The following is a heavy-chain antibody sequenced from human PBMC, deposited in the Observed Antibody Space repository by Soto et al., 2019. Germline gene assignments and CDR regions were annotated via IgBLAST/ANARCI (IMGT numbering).Heavy chain of an antibody. CDR2: IYYTGGT. CDR1: GGSISSGTFS. CDR3: ARATFFRKGYYAATDYYFFDY. J-gene: IGHJ4*02. D-gene: IGHD2-15*01. Sequence: SETLSLTCAVSGGSISSGTFSWTRIRQPPGKGLEFIGSIYYTGGTYYNPSLKSRVTISLDRSKNQFSLNLSSVAAADTAMYYCARATFFRKGYYAATDYYFFDYWGPGTLVTVSS. V-gene: IGHV4-30-2*01.